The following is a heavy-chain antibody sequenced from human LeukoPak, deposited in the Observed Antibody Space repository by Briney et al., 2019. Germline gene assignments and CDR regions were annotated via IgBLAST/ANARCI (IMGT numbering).Heavy chain of an antibody. CDR1: GFSLSTSGMR. Sequence: SGPTLVNPTQTLTLTCTFSGFSLSTSGMRVSWIRQPPGKALEWLARIDWDDDKYYSTSLKTRLTISKDTSKNQVVLTMTNMDPVDTATYCCARIRVDTSGWYEDYWGQGTLVTVSS. D-gene: IGHD6-19*01. V-gene: IGHV2-70*04. CDR3: ARIRVDTSGWYEDY. J-gene: IGHJ4*02. CDR2: IDWDDDK.